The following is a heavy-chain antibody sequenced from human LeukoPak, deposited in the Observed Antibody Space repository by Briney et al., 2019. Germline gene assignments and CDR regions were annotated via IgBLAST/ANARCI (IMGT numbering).Heavy chain of an antibody. CDR2: INHSGST. CDR3: ARDHGRDYYGSSGYYYVFDY. D-gene: IGHD3-22*01. V-gene: IGHV4-34*01. J-gene: IGHJ4*02. CDR1: GGSFSGYY. Sequence: SETLSLTCAVYGGSFSGYYWSWIRQPPGKGLEWIGEINHSGSTNYNPSLKSRVTISVDTSKNQFSLKLSSVTAADTAVYYCARDHGRDYYGSSGYYYVFDYWGQGTLVTVSS.